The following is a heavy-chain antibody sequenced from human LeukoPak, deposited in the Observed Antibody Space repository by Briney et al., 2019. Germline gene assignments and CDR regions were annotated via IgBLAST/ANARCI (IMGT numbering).Heavy chain of an antibody. Sequence: GGPLRLSCAASGFTFSSYAMSWVRQAPGKGLEWVSAISGSGGSTYYADSVKGRFTISRDNSKNTLYLQMNSLRAEDTAVYYCAKRERFGEFPYYYYGMDVWGQGTTVTVSS. CDR2: ISGSGGST. J-gene: IGHJ6*02. D-gene: IGHD3-10*01. CDR1: GFTFSSYA. CDR3: AKRERFGEFPYYYYGMDV. V-gene: IGHV3-23*01.